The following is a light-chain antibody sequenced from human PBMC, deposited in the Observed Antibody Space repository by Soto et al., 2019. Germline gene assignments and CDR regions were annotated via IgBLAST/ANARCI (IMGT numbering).Light chain of an antibody. CDR2: NVY. CDR1: GSDIGIYNF. V-gene: IGLV2-14*03. CDR3: NSYTSASIYV. J-gene: IGLJ1*01. Sequence: QSALTQPASVSGSPGQSITIFCTGTGSDIGIYNFVSWYQQHPGKAPKLMIYNVYSRPSGVSSRFSGSKSGNTASLTISWLQAEDEADYYCNSYTSASIYVFGTGTKVTVL.